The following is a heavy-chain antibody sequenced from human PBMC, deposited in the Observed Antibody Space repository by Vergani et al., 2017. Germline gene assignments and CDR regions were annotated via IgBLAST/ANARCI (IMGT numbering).Heavy chain of an antibody. V-gene: IGHV3-23*01. Sequence: EVQLLQSEGAVVQPGGSLRLSCVASGFTFSSHAMSWVRQGHGQGLEWVSTISSGGGDIFYADSVKGRFTISRDNSKNTLFLQMNSLKDEDTAVYYCTTAWGLYYLHGEYFQYWGRGTLVSVSS. CDR3: TTAWGLYYLHGEYFQY. CDR1: GFTFSSHA. CDR2: ISSGGGDI. J-gene: IGHJ1*01. D-gene: IGHD3-10*01.